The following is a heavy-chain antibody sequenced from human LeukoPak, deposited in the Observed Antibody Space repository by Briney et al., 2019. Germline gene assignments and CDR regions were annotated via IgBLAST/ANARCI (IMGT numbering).Heavy chain of an antibody. Sequence: QPRGSLRLSCVASGFIIGSYWMSWVRQAPGKGLEWVANIRQDGSEKYYVDSVKGRLTISRDNAKNSLYLQMNNLTAADTAIYYCARAGYYGDDAFDLWGQGTRVTVSS. CDR3: ARAGYYGDDAFDL. V-gene: IGHV3-7*01. J-gene: IGHJ3*01. CDR1: GFIIGSYW. CDR2: IRQDGSEK. D-gene: IGHD2/OR15-2a*01.